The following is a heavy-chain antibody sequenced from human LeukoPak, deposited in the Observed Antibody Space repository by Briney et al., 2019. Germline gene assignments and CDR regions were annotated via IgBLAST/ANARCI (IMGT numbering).Heavy chain of an antibody. J-gene: IGHJ4*02. V-gene: IGHV1-2*02. CDR1: GYTFTGYY. CDR2: VSPNSGGT. D-gene: IGHD4-23*01. CDR3: AREADYGSNSYDY. Sequence: ASVKVSCKASGYTFTGYYIHWVRQAPGQGLEWMGWVSPNSGGTNYAQKFQGRVTITRDTSIRTAYMELSRLRSDDTAVYYCAREADYGSNSYDYWGQGSLVTVSS.